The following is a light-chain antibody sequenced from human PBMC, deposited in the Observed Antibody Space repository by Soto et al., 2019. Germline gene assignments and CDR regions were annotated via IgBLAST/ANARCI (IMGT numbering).Light chain of an antibody. Sequence: EIVLTQSPATLSLSPGETATLSCRASQSVSSSLAWYQQKPGQTPRLLIYDASNRATGIPARFSGSGSGTNFPLTVSSLEPEDFAVYYCQKRSSWPLTFGGGTKVEIK. V-gene: IGKV3-11*01. CDR2: DAS. CDR3: QKRSSWPLT. CDR1: QSVSSS. J-gene: IGKJ4*01.